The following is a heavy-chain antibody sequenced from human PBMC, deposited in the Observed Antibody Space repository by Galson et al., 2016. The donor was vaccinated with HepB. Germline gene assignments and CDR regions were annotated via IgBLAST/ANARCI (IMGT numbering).Heavy chain of an antibody. V-gene: IGHV3-9*01. Sequence: SLRLSCAASGFSFEDYAMHWVRQAPGKGLEWVSGLSWNSGRIGYADSVKGRFTISRDNAKSSLYLQMNSLRADDTALYYCARDTKSDILTGFNWFDPWGLGTLVTVSS. J-gene: IGHJ5*02. CDR3: ARDTKSDILTGFNWFDP. D-gene: IGHD3-9*01. CDR1: GFSFEDYA. CDR2: LSWNSGRI.